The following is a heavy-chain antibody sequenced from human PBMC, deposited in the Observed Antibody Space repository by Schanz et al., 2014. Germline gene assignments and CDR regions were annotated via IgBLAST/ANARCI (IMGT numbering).Heavy chain of an antibody. J-gene: IGHJ4*02. Sequence: EVQLVESGGGLVQPGGYLRLSCAASGFTFSDSWMHWVRQAPGKGPEWVACIGRRGQVIYYADSMEGRFTISRDNAQNSLFLQMESLRTEDTAVYHCAKERDITGWNHGDYWGQGTLVTVSS. D-gene: IGHD6-19*01. CDR1: GFTFSDSW. CDR2: IGRRGQVI. V-gene: IGHV3-21*01. CDR3: AKERDITGWNHGDY.